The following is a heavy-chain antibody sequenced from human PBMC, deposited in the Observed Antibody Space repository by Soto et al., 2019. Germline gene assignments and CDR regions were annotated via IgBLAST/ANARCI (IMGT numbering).Heavy chain of an antibody. J-gene: IGHJ3*02. D-gene: IGHD3-3*01. CDR1: GFTFSSYS. Sequence: GGSLRLSCAASGFTFSSYSMNWVRQAPGKGLEWVSSISSSSSYIYYAESVKGRFTISRDNAKNSLYLQMNSLRAEDTAVYYCAIYHETYYDFWSGYYKQDAFDIWGQGTMVTVSS. CDR2: ISSSSSYI. CDR3: AIYHETYYDFWSGYYKQDAFDI. V-gene: IGHV3-21*01.